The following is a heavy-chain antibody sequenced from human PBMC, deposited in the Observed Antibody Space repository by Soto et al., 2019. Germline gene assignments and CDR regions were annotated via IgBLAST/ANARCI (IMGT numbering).Heavy chain of an antibody. D-gene: IGHD6-19*01. CDR2: INPNSGGT. J-gene: IGHJ6*02. V-gene: IGHV1-2*02. CDR1: GYTFTDYY. CDR3: ARAQSPSIGWPGMDV. Sequence: QVQLVQSGAEVKKPGASVKVSCKASGYTFTDYYMHWVRQAPGPGLEWMGWINPNSGGTNYAQKFQGRVAMTRDTSISTAYMELNWLISDDTTGYYCARAQSPSIGWPGMDVWGQGTTVTVSS.